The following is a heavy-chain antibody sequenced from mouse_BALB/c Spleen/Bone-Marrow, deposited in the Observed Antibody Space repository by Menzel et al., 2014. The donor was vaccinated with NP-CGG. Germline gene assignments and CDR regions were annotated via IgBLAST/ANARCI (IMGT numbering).Heavy chain of an antibody. Sequence: QVQLQQPGAELVKPGASVKMSCKAFGYPFTTYPIEWMRQNHGKNLEWIGNFHPYDDDTKYNEQFKSKAKLTVDRSSTTVSLELSRLTSDDSAVYYCARGAYGLFDYWGQGTTLTVSS. V-gene: IGHV1-47*01. CDR1: GYPFTTYP. D-gene: IGHD6-5*01. CDR2: FHPYDDDT. J-gene: IGHJ2*01. CDR3: ARGAYGLFDY.